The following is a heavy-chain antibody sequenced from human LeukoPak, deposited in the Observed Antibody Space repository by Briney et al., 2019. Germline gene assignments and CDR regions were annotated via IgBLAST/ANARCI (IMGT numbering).Heavy chain of an antibody. CDR1: GFTFRNHG. V-gene: IGHV3-23*01. Sequence: GGSLRLSCAASGFTFRNHGMHWVRQAPGKGLEWVSAISGSGGSTYYADSVKGRFTISRDNSKNTLYLQMNSLRAEDTAVYYCAKDSHYYDSSGYYTGNWFDPWGQGTLVTVSS. D-gene: IGHD3-22*01. CDR2: ISGSGGST. CDR3: AKDSHYYDSSGYYTGNWFDP. J-gene: IGHJ5*02.